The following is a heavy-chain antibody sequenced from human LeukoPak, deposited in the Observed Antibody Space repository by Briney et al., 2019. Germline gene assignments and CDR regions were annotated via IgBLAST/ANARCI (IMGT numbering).Heavy chain of an antibody. D-gene: IGHD2/OR15-2a*01. CDR2: ISAYDGHT. CDR3: SRDGYSTSWLLDS. CDR1: GYTFTSYG. V-gene: IGHV1-18*01. Sequence: ASVKVSCKASGYTFTSYGVSWVRQAPGQGLEWMGWISAYDGHTNHAQKFQGRVTLTTDKSTSTAYMELKSLRFDDTAVYYCSRDGYSTSWLLDSWGQGTLVIVSS. J-gene: IGHJ4*02.